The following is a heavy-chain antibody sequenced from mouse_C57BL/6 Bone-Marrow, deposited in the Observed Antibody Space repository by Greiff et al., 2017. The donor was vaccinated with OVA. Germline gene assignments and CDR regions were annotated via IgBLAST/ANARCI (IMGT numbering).Heavy chain of an antibody. D-gene: IGHD2-2*01. J-gene: IGHJ3*01. CDR2: ISNGGGST. Sequence: EVQRVESGGGLVQPGGSLKLSCAASGFTFSDYYMYWVRQTPEKRLEWVAYISNGGGSTYYPDTVKGRFTISRDNATYTLYLQMSRLKSEDTAMYYCASPLYYGYGDGFAYWGQGTLVTVSA. CDR1: GFTFSDYY. V-gene: IGHV5-12*01. CDR3: ASPLYYGYGDGFAY.